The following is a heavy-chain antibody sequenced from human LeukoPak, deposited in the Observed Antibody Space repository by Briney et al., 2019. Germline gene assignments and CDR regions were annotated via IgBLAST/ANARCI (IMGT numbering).Heavy chain of an antibody. J-gene: IGHJ4*02. V-gene: IGHV3-23*01. CDR3: AKYANGGPQDY. D-gene: IGHD2-2*01. CDR1: GFTFSDYV. Sequence: GGSLRLSCAASGFTFSDYVMSWVRQAPGKGLEWVSAISGSGGSTYYGDSVKGRFTISRDNSKNTLYLQMNSLRAEDMAVYYCAKYANGGPQDYWGQGTLVTVSP. CDR2: ISGSGGST.